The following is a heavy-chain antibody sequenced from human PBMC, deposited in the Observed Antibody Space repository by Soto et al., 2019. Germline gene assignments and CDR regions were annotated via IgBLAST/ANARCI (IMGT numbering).Heavy chain of an antibody. D-gene: IGHD6-19*01. CDR1: GFICSSYD. V-gene: IGHV3-23*01. J-gene: IGHJ4*02. CDR3: ATFMTVTGPGWGRASEY. Sequence: PGGSLRLSCAASGFICSSYDMSWVRQAPGKGLEWVSTILVDGRTFYVDSVKGRFTISRDSSNNMVYLQMNSLTAGDTALYYCATFMTVTGPGWGRASEYWGQGTRVTVSS. CDR2: ILVDGRT.